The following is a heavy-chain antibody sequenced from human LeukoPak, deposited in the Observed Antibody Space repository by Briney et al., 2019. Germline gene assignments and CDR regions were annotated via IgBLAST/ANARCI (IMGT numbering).Heavy chain of an antibody. J-gene: IGHJ4*02. D-gene: IGHD6-19*01. CDR3: AKDRGIAVAGTSH. Sequence: PGRSLRLSCAASGFTFSSYGMRWVRQAPGKGLEWVAVISYDGSNKHYADSVKGRFTISRDNSKNTLYLQMNSLRAEDTAVYYCAKDRGIAVAGTSHWGQGTLVTVSS. CDR2: ISYDGSNK. V-gene: IGHV3-30*18. CDR1: GFTFSSYG.